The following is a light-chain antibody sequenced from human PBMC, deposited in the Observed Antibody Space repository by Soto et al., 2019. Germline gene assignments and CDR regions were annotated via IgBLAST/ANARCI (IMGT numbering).Light chain of an antibody. J-gene: IGKJ4*01. CDR2: DAS. Sequence: IQITQYPSTLSASVGDRVTITCRASQSISSWLAWYQQKPGKAPKLLIYDASSLESGVPSRFSGSGSGTEFTLTISSLQSEDFAVYYCQQYNNWPLTFGGGTKVDI. CDR1: QSISSW. CDR3: QQYNNWPLT. V-gene: IGKV1-5*01.